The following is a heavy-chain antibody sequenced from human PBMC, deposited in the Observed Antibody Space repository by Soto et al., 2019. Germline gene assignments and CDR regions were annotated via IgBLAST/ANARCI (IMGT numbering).Heavy chain of an antibody. V-gene: IGHV3-7*01. CDR3: VSRHAMDV. J-gene: IGHJ6*01. CDR1: VLTFSSYW. CDR2: IKEDGSEK. Sequence: PWGSLRISCASSVLTFSSYWMNWVRQAPGKGLEWVANIKEDGSEKYYVDSVKGRFTISRDNVKNSLFLQMNSLRADDTAVYHCVSRHAMDVWGQGTTVTVSS.